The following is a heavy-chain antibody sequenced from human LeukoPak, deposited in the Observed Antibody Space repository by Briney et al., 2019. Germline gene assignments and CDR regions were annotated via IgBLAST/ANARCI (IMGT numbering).Heavy chain of an antibody. V-gene: IGHV3-23*01. Sequence: PGGSLRLSCAASGFTFSSYAMSWVRQAPGKGLEWVSAISGSGGSTYYADSVKGRFTISRDNSKSTLYLQMNSLRAEDTAVYYCAKLVSPEGDYFDYWGQGTLVTVSS. D-gene: IGHD3-9*01. CDR1: GFTFSSYA. J-gene: IGHJ4*02. CDR3: AKLVSPEGDYFDY. CDR2: ISGSGGST.